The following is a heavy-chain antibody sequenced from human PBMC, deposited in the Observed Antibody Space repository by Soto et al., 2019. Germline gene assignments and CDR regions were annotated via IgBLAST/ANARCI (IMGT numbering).Heavy chain of an antibody. CDR2: ITDGGGSK. J-gene: IGHJ4*02. D-gene: IGHD2-2*02. V-gene: IGHV3-23*01. Sequence: EVQLLESGGGLVQPGGSLRLSCTASGFTFGSYAMSWVRQAPGKGLEWVSGITDGGGSKFYAASVQGRFTITRDNSKNTLYLHMSRLTAEDTAIYYCAIVGLFINGYMGVVRGDYWGQGTLVTVSA. CDR1: GFTFGSYA. CDR3: AIVGLFINGYMGVVRGDY.